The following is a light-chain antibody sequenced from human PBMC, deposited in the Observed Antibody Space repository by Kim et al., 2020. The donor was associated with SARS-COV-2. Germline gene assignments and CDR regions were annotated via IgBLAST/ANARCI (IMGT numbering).Light chain of an antibody. J-gene: IGKJ5*01. CDR2: HVS. Sequence: EIVLTQSPATLSVSPGERATLSCRDSQSVITNLAWYQQKPGQAPRLLIYHVSARATGIPARFSGSGSGTEFTHTISSLQSEDFAVYYCPVYRKWPLICFVQGTRLEIK. CDR3: PVYRKWPLIC. CDR1: QSVITN. V-gene: IGKV3-15*01.